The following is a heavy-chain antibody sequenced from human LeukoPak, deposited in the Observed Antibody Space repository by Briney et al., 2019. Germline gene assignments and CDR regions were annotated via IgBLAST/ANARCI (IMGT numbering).Heavy chain of an antibody. CDR2: ISGSGGST. CDR1: GFTFSSYA. J-gene: IGHJ4*02. D-gene: IGHD1-26*01. CDR3: AKDIPIAGIVGATSAMFDY. V-gene: IGHV3-23*01. Sequence: GGSLRLSCAASGFTFSSYAMSWVRQAPGKGLEWVSAISGSGGSTNYADSVKGRFTISRDNSEHTLYLQMNSLRAEDTAVYYCAKDIPIAGIVGATSAMFDYWGQGTLVTVSS.